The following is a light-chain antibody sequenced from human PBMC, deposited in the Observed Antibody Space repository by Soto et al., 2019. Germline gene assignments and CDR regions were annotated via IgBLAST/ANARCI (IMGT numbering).Light chain of an antibody. CDR3: QQHNRFSTWT. V-gene: IGKV1-5*01. J-gene: IGKJ1*01. CDR2: DVS. Sequence: DIQMTQSPSTLCASVGDRVTITCRASQSISSWLAWHQQKPGKAPKLLIYDVSNLESGVPSRFSGSGSGTEFTLTISSLLPDDFATYYCQQHNRFSTWTFGQGTKVDIK. CDR1: QSISSW.